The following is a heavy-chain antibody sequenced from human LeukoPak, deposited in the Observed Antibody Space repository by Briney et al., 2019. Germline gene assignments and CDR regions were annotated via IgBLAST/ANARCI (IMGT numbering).Heavy chain of an antibody. J-gene: IGHJ6*03. CDR2: INHSGST. D-gene: IGHD3-10*01. CDR1: GGSFSGYY. V-gene: IGHV4-34*01. Sequence: SETLSLTCAVYGGSFSGYYWSWIRQPPGKGLEGIGEINHSGSTNYNPSLKSRVTISVDTSKNQFSLKLSSVTAADTAVYYCARLVAGGSGYYYYYYYMDVWGKGTTVTISS. CDR3: ARLVAGGSGYYYYYYYMDV.